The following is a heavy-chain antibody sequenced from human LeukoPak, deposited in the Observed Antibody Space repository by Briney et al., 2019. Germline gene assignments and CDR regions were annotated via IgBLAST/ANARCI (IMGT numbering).Heavy chain of an antibody. D-gene: IGHD3-22*01. CDR2: ISSSSSYI. CDR1: GFTFSSYS. CDR3: ARVPGYYYDSSGLRYYFDY. Sequence: GGSLRLSCAASGFTFSSYSMNWVRQAPGKGLEWVSSISSSSSYIYYADSVKGRFTISRDNAKNSLYLQMNSLRAEDTAVYYCARVPGYYYDSSGLRYYFDYWGQGTLVTVSS. J-gene: IGHJ4*02. V-gene: IGHV3-21*01.